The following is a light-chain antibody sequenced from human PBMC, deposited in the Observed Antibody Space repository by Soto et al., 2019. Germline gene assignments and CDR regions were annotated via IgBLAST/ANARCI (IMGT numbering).Light chain of an antibody. J-gene: IGLJ1*01. CDR1: SSDIGGYNI. Sequence: QSALTQPASVSGSPGQSITISCTGTSSDIGGYNIVSWYQQHPGKAPKLMIYEVSDRPSGVSNRFSGSKSANTASLTISGLQAEDEADYYCGSYTSRTSYVFGTGTKLTVL. V-gene: IGLV2-14*01. CDR3: GSYTSRTSYV. CDR2: EVS.